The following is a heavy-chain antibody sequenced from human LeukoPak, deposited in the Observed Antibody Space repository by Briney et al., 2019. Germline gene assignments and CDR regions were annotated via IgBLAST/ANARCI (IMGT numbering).Heavy chain of an antibody. J-gene: IGHJ5*02. D-gene: IGHD2-21*02. CDR3: ARDVETGS. CDR1: GYTFTDYY. CDR2: INPMSGAS. V-gene: IGHV1-2*02. Sequence: ASVNVSCKASGYTFTDYYIYWVRQAPGQGLECMGWINPMSGASTYVQKFHGRVTLTRDTSISTAYMELRTLRCNDTSIYYCARDVETGSWGQGTLVTVSS.